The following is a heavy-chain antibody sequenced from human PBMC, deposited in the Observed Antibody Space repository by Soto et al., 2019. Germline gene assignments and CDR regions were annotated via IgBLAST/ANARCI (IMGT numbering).Heavy chain of an antibody. CDR2: IWYDGGNK. CDR3: ASETALARGRYSSGWYPKKAFDI. J-gene: IGHJ3*02. CDR1: GFTFSSYG. D-gene: IGHD6-19*01. V-gene: IGHV3-33*01. Sequence: QVQLVESGGGVVQPGRSLRLSCAASGFTFSSYGMHWVRQAPGKGLEWVAVIWYDGGNKYYADSVKGRFTISRDNSKTTRYLQMNSLRAEDTAVYYCASETALARGRYSSGWYPKKAFDIWGQGTMVTVSS.